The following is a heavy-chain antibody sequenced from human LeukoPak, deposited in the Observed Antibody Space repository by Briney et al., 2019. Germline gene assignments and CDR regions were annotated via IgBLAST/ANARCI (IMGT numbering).Heavy chain of an antibody. CDR3: TKDSSSGSSYYFHGMDV. D-gene: IGHD3-10*01. CDR2: IRYDGSNK. J-gene: IGHJ6*02. V-gene: IGHV3-30*02. Sequence: GGSLRLSCAASGFTFSSYGMHWVRQAPGKGLEWVAFIRYDGSNKYYADSVKGRFTISRDNSKNTLYLQMNSLRAEDTALYYCTKDSSSGSSYYFHGMDVWGQGTTVTVS. CDR1: GFTFSSYG.